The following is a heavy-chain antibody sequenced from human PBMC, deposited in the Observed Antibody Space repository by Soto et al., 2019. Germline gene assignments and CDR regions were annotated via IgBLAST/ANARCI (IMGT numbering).Heavy chain of an antibody. CDR3: ARKQYNSPWGFDI. J-gene: IGHJ3*02. CDR1: GGSISSNHW. Sequence: SETLSLTCAVSGGSISSNHWWSWVRQSPGKGLEWIGESYRSGSTNYNPSPKSRVTISVDKSRNQFSLKLNSVIAADTAVYYCARKQYNSPWGFDIWGQGTMVTVSS. CDR2: SYRSGST. D-gene: IGHD1-20*01. V-gene: IGHV4-4*02.